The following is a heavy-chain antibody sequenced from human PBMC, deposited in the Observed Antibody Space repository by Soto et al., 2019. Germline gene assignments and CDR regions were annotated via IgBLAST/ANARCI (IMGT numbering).Heavy chain of an antibody. D-gene: IGHD6-13*01. CDR2: IYPSGST. CDR3: TRVSYSSSWYY. J-gene: IGHJ4*02. V-gene: IGHV4-4*02. CDR1: GGSITYGNW. Sequence: SETLSLTCDVSGGSITYGNWWIWVRQPPAKGLEWIGEIYPSGSTNCNPSLKRRVTLPLDKSKNQFSLKLTSVTAADTAVYYCTRVSYSSSWYYWGQGTLVTVSS.